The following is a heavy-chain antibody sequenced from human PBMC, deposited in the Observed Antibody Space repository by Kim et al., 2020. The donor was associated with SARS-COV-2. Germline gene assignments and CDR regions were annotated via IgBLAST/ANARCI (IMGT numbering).Heavy chain of an antibody. J-gene: IGHJ3*02. D-gene: IGHD2-21*01. V-gene: IGHV3-11*06. Sequence: GRFTNSRDNAKNSLYLQMNSLRAEDTAVYYCARDQTYCGGGSCPYDAFDIWGQGTMVTVSS. CDR3: ARDQTYCGGGSCPYDAFDI.